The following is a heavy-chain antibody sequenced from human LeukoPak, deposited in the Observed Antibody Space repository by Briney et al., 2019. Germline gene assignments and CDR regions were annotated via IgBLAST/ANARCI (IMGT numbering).Heavy chain of an antibody. CDR3: ARVSGLGYCSGGSCLEVGY. CDR2: ISSSSSYI. D-gene: IGHD2-15*01. Sequence: GGSPRLSCAASGFTFSSYNMNWVRQAPGKGLEWVSSISSSSSYIYYADSVKGRFTISRDNAKNSLYLQMNSLRAEDTAVYYCARVSGLGYCSGGSCLEVGYWGQGTLVTVSS. V-gene: IGHV3-21*01. CDR1: GFTFSSYN. J-gene: IGHJ4*02.